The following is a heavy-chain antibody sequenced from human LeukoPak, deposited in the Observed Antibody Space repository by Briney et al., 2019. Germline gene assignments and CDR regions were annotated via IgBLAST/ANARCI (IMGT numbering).Heavy chain of an antibody. Sequence: TSETLSLTCTVSGGSISSYFWSWIRQPPGKGLEWIGYMYNSGSTNYNPSLKSRVTMSVDSSKNQFSLKLSSVTAADTAVYYCARHREAAAFSGFDYWGQGTLVTVSS. D-gene: IGHD6-13*01. CDR3: ARHREAAAFSGFDY. CDR1: GGSISSYF. V-gene: IGHV4-59*08. CDR2: MYNSGST. J-gene: IGHJ4*02.